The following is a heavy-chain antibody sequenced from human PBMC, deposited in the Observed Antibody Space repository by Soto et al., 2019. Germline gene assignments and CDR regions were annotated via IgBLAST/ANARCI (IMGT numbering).Heavy chain of an antibody. D-gene: IGHD6-13*01. V-gene: IGHV3-23*01. CDR3: AKDEYSSSWYDGFDY. CDR2: ISGSGGST. CDR1: GLTFSSYA. Sequence: GGSLRRSCAASGLTFSSYAMSWVRQDPGKGLEWVSAISGSGGSTYYADSVKGRFTISRDNSKNTLYLQMNSLRAEDTAVYYCAKDEYSSSWYDGFDYWGQGTLVTVSS. J-gene: IGHJ4*02.